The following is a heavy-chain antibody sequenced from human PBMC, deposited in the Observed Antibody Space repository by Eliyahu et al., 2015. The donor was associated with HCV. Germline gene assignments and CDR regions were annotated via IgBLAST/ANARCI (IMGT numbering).Heavy chain of an antibody. D-gene: IGHD3-22*01. Sequence: QVQLRESGPGLVKPSETLSLTCSVSGDSVSSDIYYWSWLRQSPEKGLEWMGYVYKTGSAKYNPSLRGRLTMSLDTSKNQFSLKLTSVTAADTAFYYCAGDRHYYAADGHYYYWYFDVWGRGTLVTVSS. V-gene: IGHV4-61*01. CDR3: AGDRHYYAADGHYYYWYFDV. CDR1: GDSVSSDIYY. CDR2: VYKTGSA. J-gene: IGHJ2*01.